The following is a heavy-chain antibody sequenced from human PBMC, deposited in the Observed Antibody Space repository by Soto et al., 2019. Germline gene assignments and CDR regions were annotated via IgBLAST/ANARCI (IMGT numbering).Heavy chain of an antibody. Sequence: SETLSLTCSVSGLTISSASYYWSLILQHPGKGLEWVGNIYYNGSTYYSPSPKSRVTVWFDTSKNQFSLRLTSVTAEDTAVYYCARYRISGSWSKFDYWGQGIRVTVSS. J-gene: IGHJ4*02. CDR1: GLTISSASYY. CDR2: IYYNGST. CDR3: ARYRISGSWSKFDY. V-gene: IGHV4-31*03. D-gene: IGHD6-13*01.